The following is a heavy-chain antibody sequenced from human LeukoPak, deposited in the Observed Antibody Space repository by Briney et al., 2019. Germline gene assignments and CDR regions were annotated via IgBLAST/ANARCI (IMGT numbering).Heavy chain of an antibody. CDR2: INPNSGGT. V-gene: IGHV1-2*02. Sequence: GASVKVSCKASGYTFTGYYMHWVRQAPGQGLEWMGWINPNSGGTNYAQKFQGRVTMTRDTSISTAYMELSRLRSDDTAVYYCARAHITMIVVTSNWFDPWGQGTLVTVSS. CDR3: ARAHITMIVVTSNWFDP. CDR1: GYTFTGYY. J-gene: IGHJ5*02. D-gene: IGHD3-22*01.